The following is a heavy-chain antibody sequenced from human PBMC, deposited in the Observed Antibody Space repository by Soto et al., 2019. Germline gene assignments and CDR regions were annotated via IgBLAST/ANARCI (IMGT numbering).Heavy chain of an antibody. CDR3: ARALIQLWPHYYYGMDV. J-gene: IGHJ6*02. Sequence: SETLSLTCTVSGGSISSGDHYWSWIRQPPGKDLEWIGYIYYSGTTYYNPSLKSRVTISVDTSENQFSLKVNSVTAADTAVYYCARALIQLWPHYYYGMDVWGRGTTVTVSS. CDR2: IYYSGTT. CDR1: GGSISSGDHY. V-gene: IGHV4-30-4*01. D-gene: IGHD5-18*01.